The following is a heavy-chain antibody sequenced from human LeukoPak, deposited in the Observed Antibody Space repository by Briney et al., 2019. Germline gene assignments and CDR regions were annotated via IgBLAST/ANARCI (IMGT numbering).Heavy chain of an antibody. CDR3: AKGRTYGSGSYLSHFDY. V-gene: IGHV3-23*01. CDR1: GFTFSSYA. Sequence: GGSLRLSCAASGFTFSSYAISWVRQAPGKGLEWVSAISGSGGSTYYADSVKGRFTISRDNAKNSLYLQMNSLRAEDTALYYCAKGRTYGSGSYLSHFDYWGQGTLVTVSS. J-gene: IGHJ4*02. D-gene: IGHD3-10*01. CDR2: ISGSGGST.